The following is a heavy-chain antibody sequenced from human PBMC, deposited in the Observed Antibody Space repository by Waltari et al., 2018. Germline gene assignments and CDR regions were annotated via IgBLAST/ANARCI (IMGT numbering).Heavy chain of an antibody. CDR1: GYTFTGYY. CDR2: INPNSGGT. J-gene: IGHJ4*02. V-gene: IGHV1-2*02. Sequence: QVQLVQSGAEVKKPGASVKVSCKASGYTFTGYYMHWVRQAPGQGLEWVGWINPNSGGTNYAQKFQGRVTMTRDTSISTAYMELSRLRSDDTAVYYCARGRYYDSSGYFFDYWGQGTLVTVSS. D-gene: IGHD3-22*01. CDR3: ARGRYYDSSGYFFDY.